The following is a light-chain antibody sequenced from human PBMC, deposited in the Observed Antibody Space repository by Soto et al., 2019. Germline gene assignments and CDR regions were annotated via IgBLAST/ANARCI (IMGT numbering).Light chain of an antibody. CDR2: KIS. Sequence: VMTQTPLSSPVALGQPASISCKSSQSLVYTDGNTYLSWFHQRPGQPPRLLMYKISDRFAGGPDRGSGSEAGTDFTLKINRVEAEDVGVYYCMQTTHVPHTFAGGTKVEIK. CDR3: MQTTHVPHT. J-gene: IGKJ4*01. V-gene: IGKV2-24*01. CDR1: QSLVYTDGNTY.